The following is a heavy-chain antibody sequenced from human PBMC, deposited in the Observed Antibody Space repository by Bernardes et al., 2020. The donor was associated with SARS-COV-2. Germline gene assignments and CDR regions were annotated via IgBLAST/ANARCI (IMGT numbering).Heavy chain of an antibody. V-gene: IGHV1-8*01. CDR1: GYSFTRFD. J-gene: IGHJ4*02. CDR2: MNPSSGNT. CDR3: ARGQNY. Sequence: ASEKVSCRASGYSFTRFDLHWVRQAAGKGLEWMEWMNPSSGNTGYARRFQDRVTLTSDTSTRTAYMVLNSLRSDDTAVYYCARGQNYWGQGTLVTVSS.